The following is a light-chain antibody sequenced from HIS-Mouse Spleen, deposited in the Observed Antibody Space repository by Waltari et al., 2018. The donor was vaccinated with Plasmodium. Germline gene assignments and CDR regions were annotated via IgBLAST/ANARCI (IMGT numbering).Light chain of an antibody. CDR2: GAS. Sequence: EIVMTQSPATLSVSPGERDTPSCRASQSVSSNLAWYQQKPGQAPRPLIYGASTRATGIPARFSGSGSGTEFTLTISSMQSEDFAVYYCQQYNNWPPWTFGQGTKVEIK. CDR3: QQYNNWPPWT. CDR1: QSVSSN. J-gene: IGKJ1*01. V-gene: IGKV3-15*01.